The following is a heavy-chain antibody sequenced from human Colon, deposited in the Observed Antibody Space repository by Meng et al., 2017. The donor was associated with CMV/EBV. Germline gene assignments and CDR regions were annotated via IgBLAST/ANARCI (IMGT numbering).Heavy chain of an antibody. D-gene: IGHD5-24*01. V-gene: IGHV3-48*03. CDR3: ARPEGNGGFRDAD. J-gene: IGHJ4*02. CDR1: GFTFSSYE. CDR2: ISSSGSTI. Sequence: GGALEISWAASGFTFSSYEMNWVRQAPGKGLELGSYISSSGSTIYYADSVKGRFTISRDNAKNSLYLPMNSLRAEDTAVYYCARPEGNGGFRDADWGQGTLVTVSS.